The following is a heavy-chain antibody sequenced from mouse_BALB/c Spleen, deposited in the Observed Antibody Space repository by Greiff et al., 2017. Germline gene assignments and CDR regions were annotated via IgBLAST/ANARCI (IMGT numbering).Heavy chain of an antibody. V-gene: IGHV1-7*01. D-gene: IGHD1-2*01. CDR1: GYTFTSYW. J-gene: IGHJ2*01. CDR2: INPSTGYT. CDR3: ARVTTAFDY. Sequence: QVQLKESGAELAKPGASVKMSCKASGYTFTSYWMHWVKQRPGQGLELIGYINPSTGYTEYNQKFKDKATLTADKSSSTAYMQLSSLTSEDSAVYYCARVTTAFDYWGQGTTLTVSS.